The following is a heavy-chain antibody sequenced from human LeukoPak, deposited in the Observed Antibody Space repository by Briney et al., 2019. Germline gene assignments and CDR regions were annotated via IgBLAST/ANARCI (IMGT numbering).Heavy chain of an antibody. CDR3: AKGGVVVAATVDY. CDR1: GFTFDDYA. V-gene: IGHV3-9*01. J-gene: IGHJ4*02. Sequence: PGRSLRPSCPASGFTFDDYAMHWVRQAPGKGLEWVSGISWNSGGIGYADSVKGRFTISRDNAKNSPYLQMNSLRAEDTALYYCAKGGVVVAATVDYWGQGTLVTVSS. D-gene: IGHD2-15*01. CDR2: ISWNSGGI.